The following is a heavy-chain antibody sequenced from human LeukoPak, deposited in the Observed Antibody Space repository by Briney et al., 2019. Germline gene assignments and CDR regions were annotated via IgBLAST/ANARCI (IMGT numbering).Heavy chain of an antibody. CDR1: GFTFSSYS. D-gene: IGHD6-19*01. V-gene: IGHV3-30*18. Sequence: GGSLRLSCAASGFTFSSYSMHWVRQAPGKGLEWVAVISYDGSNKYYADSVKGRFTISRDNSKNTLYLQMNSLRAEDTAVYYCAKDQLAGTGFDYWGQGTLVTVSS. CDR2: ISYDGSNK. J-gene: IGHJ4*02. CDR3: AKDQLAGTGFDY.